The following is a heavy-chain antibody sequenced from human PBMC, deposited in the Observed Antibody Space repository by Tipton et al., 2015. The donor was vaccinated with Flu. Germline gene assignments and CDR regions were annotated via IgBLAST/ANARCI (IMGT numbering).Heavy chain of an antibody. D-gene: IGHD3-9*01. CDR1: GGSISSYY. CDR3: AREGVHYDLLTGLSRPGYFDF. Sequence: LRLSCTVSGGSISSYYWSWIRQPPGKGLEWIGYIYYSGSTNYNPSFKSRVTISVDTSKNQFSLKLSSVTAADTAVYYCAREGVHYDLLTGLSRPGYFDFWGQGTLVTVPS. J-gene: IGHJ4*02. CDR2: IYYSGST. V-gene: IGHV4-59*13.